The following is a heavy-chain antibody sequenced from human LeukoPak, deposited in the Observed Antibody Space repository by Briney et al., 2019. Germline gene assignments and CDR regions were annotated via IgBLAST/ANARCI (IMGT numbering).Heavy chain of an antibody. CDR2: ISYDGSDK. Sequence: GGSLRLSCAVSGFTFSSYGMHWVRQAPGKGLEWVAVISYDGSDKYYADSVKGRFTISRDNSKNTLYLQMNSLRAEDTAVYSCAKDACSSGWLLFYYRGQGTLVTVSS. CDR1: GFTFSSYG. J-gene: IGHJ4*02. V-gene: IGHV3-30*18. D-gene: IGHD6-19*01. CDR3: AKDACSSGWLLFYY.